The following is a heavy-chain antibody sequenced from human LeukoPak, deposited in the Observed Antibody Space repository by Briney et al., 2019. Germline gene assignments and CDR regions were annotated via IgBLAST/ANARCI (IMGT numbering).Heavy chain of an antibody. CDR3: ARHGGEPRGGDDAFDI. CDR1: GESFSDYY. D-gene: IGHD4-23*01. CDR2: LNHVGRT. V-gene: IGHV4-34*01. Sequence: PSETLSLTCRVYGESFSDYYCAWIRQPPGKGLEWIGELNHVGRTTYNPALKSRVTISADTSKNQFSLKLSSVTAADTAVYYCARHGGEPRGGDDAFDIWGQGTMVTVSS. J-gene: IGHJ3*02.